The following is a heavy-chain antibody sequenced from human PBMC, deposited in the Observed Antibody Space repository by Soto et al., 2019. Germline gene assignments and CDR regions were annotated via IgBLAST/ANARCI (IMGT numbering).Heavy chain of an antibody. CDR1: GGTFSRHA. CDR2: IIPIFGTA. D-gene: IGHD3-22*01. CDR3: ARGWGYDSNDYYYAY. Sequence: QVQLVQSGAEVRKPGSSVKVSCKASGGTFSRHAISWVRQAPGQGLEWMGGIIPIFGTANHAQKFQGRVTIIADESTSTVYMELSSLRSEDTAMYYSARGWGYDSNDYYYAYWGQGTLVIVSS. J-gene: IGHJ4*02. V-gene: IGHV1-69*01.